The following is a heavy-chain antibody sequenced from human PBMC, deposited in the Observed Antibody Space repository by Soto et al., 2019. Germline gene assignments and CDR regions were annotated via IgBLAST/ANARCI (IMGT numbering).Heavy chain of an antibody. Sequence: QVQLVQSGADVKKTGASVKVSCKASGYTFTNYNINWVRQAPGQGLEWMGWISAYNGNTYYAQKFQDRVTMTKDTSTSTVYMELRSLRSDDTALYYCARQLATAFDYWGQGTLVTVSS. CDR2: ISAYNGNT. D-gene: IGHD6-13*01. CDR3: ARQLATAFDY. CDR1: GYTFTNYN. J-gene: IGHJ4*02. V-gene: IGHV1-18*01.